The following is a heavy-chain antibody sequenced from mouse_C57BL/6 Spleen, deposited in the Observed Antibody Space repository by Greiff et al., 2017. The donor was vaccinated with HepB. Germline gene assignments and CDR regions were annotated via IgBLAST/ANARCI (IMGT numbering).Heavy chain of an antibody. Sequence: EVKVVESGGGLVKPGGSLKLSCAASGFTFSDYGMHWVRQAPEKGLGWVAYISRGSSTIYYADAVKGRFTISRDNAKNTPFLQMTSLRSEDTAMYYCARWKSGNYGYIDDWGTGTTVTVSS. J-gene: IGHJ1*03. CDR2: ISRGSSTI. V-gene: IGHV5-17*01. CDR1: GFTFSDYG. CDR3: ARWKSGNYGYIDD. D-gene: IGHD1-3*01.